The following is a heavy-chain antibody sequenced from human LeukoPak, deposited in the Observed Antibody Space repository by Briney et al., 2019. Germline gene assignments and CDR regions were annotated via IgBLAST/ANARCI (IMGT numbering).Heavy chain of an antibody. CDR1: GYTFTSYG. CDR3: ARAEGGGYYYDSSGYYQPPSSFVY. V-gene: IGHV1-18*01. CDR2: ISAYNGNT. Sequence: ASVKVSCKASGYTFTSYGISWVRQAPGQGLEWMGWISAYNGNTNYAQKLQGRVTMTTDTSTSTAYMELRSLRSDDTAVYYCARAEGGGYYYDSSGYYQPPSSFVYWGQGTLVTVSS. J-gene: IGHJ4*02. D-gene: IGHD3-22*01.